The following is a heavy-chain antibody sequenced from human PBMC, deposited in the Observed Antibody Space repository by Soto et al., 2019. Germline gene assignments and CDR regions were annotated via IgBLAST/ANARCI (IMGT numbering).Heavy chain of an antibody. D-gene: IGHD6-6*01. V-gene: IGHV4-31*03. J-gene: IGHJ6*02. CDR2: IYSNGDT. CDR1: SDSMNSGGYY. Sequence: SETLSLTCSVSSDSMNSGGYYWSWIRQHPGKGLEWIGYIYSNGDTYYNPSLKSRVTISVDTSKNQFSLNLTSVTAADTAVYYCARRGGSSSGYYYYAMDVWGQGATVTV. CDR3: ARRGGSSSGYYYYAMDV.